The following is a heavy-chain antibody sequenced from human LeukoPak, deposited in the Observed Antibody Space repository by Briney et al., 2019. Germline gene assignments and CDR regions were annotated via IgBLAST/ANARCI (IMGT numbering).Heavy chain of an antibody. CDR2: IKQDGSQK. D-gene: IGHD6-19*01. CDR1: GFTFSRYW. Sequence: GGSLRLSCAACGFTFSRYWMTWVRQAPGKGPEWVANIKQDGSQKYYVDSVRGRCIISRDNAKNSLYLQMNSVRAEDTAVYYCARVRSGGAFDYWGQGTLVTVSS. V-gene: IGHV3-7*01. CDR3: ARVRSGGAFDY. J-gene: IGHJ4*02.